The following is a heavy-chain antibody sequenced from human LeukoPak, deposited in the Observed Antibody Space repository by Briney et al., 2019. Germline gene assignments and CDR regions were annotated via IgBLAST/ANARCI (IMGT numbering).Heavy chain of an antibody. D-gene: IGHD1-26*01. V-gene: IGHV4-59*01. CDR1: GGSISTYY. J-gene: IGHJ5*02. CDR2: IYYTGST. Sequence: SETLSLTCTVSGGSISTYYWSWIRQPPGKGLEWIGYIYYTGSTSYNPSLKSRVTMSLDASKSQFSLELNSVTPADTAVYYCARGGNYWPQWWFDPWGRGTLVSVSS. CDR3: ARGGNYWPQWWFDP.